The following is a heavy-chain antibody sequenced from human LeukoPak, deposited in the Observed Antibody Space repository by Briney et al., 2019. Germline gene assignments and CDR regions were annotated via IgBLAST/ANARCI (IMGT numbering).Heavy chain of an antibody. Sequence: SETLSLTCAVYGGSFSGYYWSWIRQPPGKGLEWIGEINHSGSTNYNPSLKSRVTISVDTSKNQFSLKLSSVTAADTAVYYCARHDATYDILTGYSPNNYFDYWGQGTLVTVSS. D-gene: IGHD3-9*01. CDR2: INHSGST. J-gene: IGHJ4*02. CDR3: ARHDATYDILTGYSPNNYFDY. CDR1: GGSFSGYY. V-gene: IGHV4-34*01.